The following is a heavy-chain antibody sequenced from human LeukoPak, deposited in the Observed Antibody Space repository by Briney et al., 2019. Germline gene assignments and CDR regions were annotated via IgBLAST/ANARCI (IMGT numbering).Heavy chain of an antibody. CDR2: IYYSGST. V-gene: IGHV4-39*07. Sequence: SETLSLTCTVSGGSISSSSYYWGWIRQPPGKGPEWIGSIYYSGSTYYNPSLKSRVTISVDTSKNQFSLKLSSVTAADTAVYYCARASNKGVGKNWFDPWGQGTLVTVSS. CDR3: ARASNKGVGKNWFDP. J-gene: IGHJ5*02. CDR1: GGSISSSSYY. D-gene: IGHD3-3*01.